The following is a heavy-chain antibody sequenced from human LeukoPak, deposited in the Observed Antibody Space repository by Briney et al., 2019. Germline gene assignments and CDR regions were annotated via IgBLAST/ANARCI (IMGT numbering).Heavy chain of an antibody. CDR1: GFTFSSYS. J-gene: IGHJ4*02. CDR3: AKPVGSSSWYDY. V-gene: IGHV3-21*04. Sequence: PGGSLRLSCAASGFTFSSYSMNWVRQAPGKGLEWVSSISSSSSYIYYADSVKGRFTISRDNSKNTLYLQMNSLRAEDTAVYYCAKPVGSSSWYDYWGQGTLVTVSS. D-gene: IGHD6-13*01. CDR2: ISSSSSYI.